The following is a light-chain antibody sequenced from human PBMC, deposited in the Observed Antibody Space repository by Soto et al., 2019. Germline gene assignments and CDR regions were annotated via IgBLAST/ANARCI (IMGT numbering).Light chain of an antibody. V-gene: IGKV3-15*01. CDR3: QQYNSYST. CDR1: QGVSNN. J-gene: IGKJ4*01. Sequence: EIVMTQSPATLSVSPGERATLSCRASQGVSNNLAWYQQKPGQAPRLLVYAASTRAPGIPARFSGSGSGTEFTLTISSLQPEDFATYYCQQYNSYSTFGGGTKVDIK. CDR2: AAS.